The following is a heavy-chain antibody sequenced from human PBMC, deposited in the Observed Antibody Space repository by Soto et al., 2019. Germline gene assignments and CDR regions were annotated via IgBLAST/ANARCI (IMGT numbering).Heavy chain of an antibody. CDR2: VSANSDYI. CDR3: AKGFSYGGYRYYFDY. CDR1: GFRFGDYA. J-gene: IGHJ4*02. Sequence: EVQLVESGGGLVQPGRSLRLSCVASGFRFGDYAMHWVRQAPGKGLEWVSGVSANSDYIAYADSVKGRFTISRDNAKDFLYLQMNTLGTEDTAFYYCAKGFSYGGYRYYFDYWGQGTLVTVSS. D-gene: IGHD4-17*01. V-gene: IGHV3-9*01.